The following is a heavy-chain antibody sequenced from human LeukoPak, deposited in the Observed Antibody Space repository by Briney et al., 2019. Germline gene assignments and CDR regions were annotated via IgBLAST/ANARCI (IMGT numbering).Heavy chain of an antibody. D-gene: IGHD2-15*01. CDR3: ARASLYCSGGTCYEVWFDP. Sequence: GGSLRLPCAASGFTFSSYGMNWVRQAPGKGLEWVSYISSSSGTIYYADSVRGRFTISRDNAKNSLYLQMNSLRDEDTAVYYCARASLYCSGGTCYEVWFDPWGQGTLVTVSS. J-gene: IGHJ5*02. CDR1: GFTFSSYG. CDR2: ISSSSGTI. V-gene: IGHV3-48*02.